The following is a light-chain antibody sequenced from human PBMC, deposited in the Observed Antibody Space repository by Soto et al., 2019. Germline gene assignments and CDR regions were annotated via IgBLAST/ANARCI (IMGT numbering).Light chain of an antibody. CDR2: GES. Sequence: EIVLTQSPGTLSLSPGERATLSCRASQSVSRNYLAWYQQKPGQAPRLLIYGESSRATGIPDRFIGSGSGTDFTLTISRLEPEDFAVYYCQQYGGSPRVTFGGGTKVEIK. CDR3: QQYGGSPRVT. V-gene: IGKV3-20*01. J-gene: IGKJ4*01. CDR1: QSVSRNY.